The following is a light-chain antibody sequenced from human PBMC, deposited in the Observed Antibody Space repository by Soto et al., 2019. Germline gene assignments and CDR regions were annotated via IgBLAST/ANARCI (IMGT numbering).Light chain of an antibody. CDR3: QHYGRSAYT. CDR1: QSVSSNY. Sequence: EIVLTQSPGTLSLSPGERATLSCRASQSVSSNYLAWYQQKPGQAPRLLIYGASSRATGIPDRFSGSGSGTDFTLTISRLEPEDLAVYYCQHYGRSAYTFGQGTTLESK. V-gene: IGKV3-20*01. CDR2: GAS. J-gene: IGKJ2*01.